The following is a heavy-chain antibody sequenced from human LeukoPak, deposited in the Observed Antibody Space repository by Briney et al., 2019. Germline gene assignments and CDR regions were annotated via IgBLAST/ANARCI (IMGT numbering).Heavy chain of an antibody. CDR3: ARDGFGTGSN. CDR1: KFTFSNYG. D-gene: IGHD3-16*01. V-gene: IGHV3-30*03. CDR2: VSSDGGTK. J-gene: IGHJ4*02. Sequence: GGSLRLSRTASKFTFSNYGMQWVRQAPGKGLEWVAVVSSDGGTKYYADSVKGRFTISRDNSRNTMYLQMSNLRAEDTAVYYCARDGFGTGSNWGQGTLVTVSS.